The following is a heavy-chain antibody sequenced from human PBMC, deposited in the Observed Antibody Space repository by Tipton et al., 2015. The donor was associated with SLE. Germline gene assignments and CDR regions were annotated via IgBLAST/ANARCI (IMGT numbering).Heavy chain of an antibody. Sequence: QLVQSGAEVKKPGASVKVSCKASGYTFTGYFIHWVRQAPGQGLEWMGRINPNSGGTEYAQKFQGRVTMTRDTSIDTAYLELISLTSHDTALYYCAREVWGFDPWGQGILVTVSS. CDR3: AREVWGFDP. D-gene: IGHD1-26*01. CDR1: GYTFTGYF. CDR2: INPNSGGT. J-gene: IGHJ5*02. V-gene: IGHV1-2*06.